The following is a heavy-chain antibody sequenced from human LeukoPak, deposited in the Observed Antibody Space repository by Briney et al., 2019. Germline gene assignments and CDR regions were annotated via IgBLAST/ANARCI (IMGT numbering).Heavy chain of an antibody. D-gene: IGHD6-19*01. CDR1: GFTFSTYW. CDR3: ARDRGSSGWYEFDY. CDR2: IKQDGSEK. J-gene: IGHJ4*02. Sequence: GGSLRLSCAASGFTFSTYWMSWVRQAPGKGLEWVANIKQDGSEKYYVDSVKGRFTISRDNAKNSLYLQMNSLRAEDTAVYYCARDRGSSGWYEFDYWGQGTLVTVSS. V-gene: IGHV3-7*01.